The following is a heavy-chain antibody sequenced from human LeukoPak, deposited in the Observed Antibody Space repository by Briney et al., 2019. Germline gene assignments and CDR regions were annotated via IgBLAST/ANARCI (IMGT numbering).Heavy chain of an antibody. Sequence: GGSLRLSCAASGFTFSSIDMSWVRPAPGQGRDRVSTISGSGHRTYYADSVQGRFTISRDNSKNTLYLQMNSLRVEDTAIYYCLKDFLGGWYGYFDYWGEGTLVTVSS. J-gene: IGHJ4*02. CDR1: GFTFSSID. V-gene: IGHV3-23*01. CDR3: LKDFLGGWYGYFDY. D-gene: IGHD6-19*01. CDR2: ISGSGHRT.